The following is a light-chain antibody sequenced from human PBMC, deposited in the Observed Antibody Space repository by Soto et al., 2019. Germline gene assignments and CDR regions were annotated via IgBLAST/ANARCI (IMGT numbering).Light chain of an antibody. J-gene: IGKJ1*01. Sequence: EIVMTQSPATLSVSPGERATLSCRASQSVSSNLAWYQQKPGQAPRLLIYGASTRATGIPDRFSGSGSGTDFTLTISRLDPEDSAVYYCQQYATSPWTFGQGTKVEIK. V-gene: IGKV3-20*01. CDR1: QSVSSN. CDR3: QQYATSPWT. CDR2: GAS.